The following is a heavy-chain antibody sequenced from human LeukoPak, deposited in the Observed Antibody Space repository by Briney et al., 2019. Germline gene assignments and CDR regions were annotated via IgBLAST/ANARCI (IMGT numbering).Heavy chain of an antibody. CDR2: IWHDGSNK. D-gene: IGHD1-7*01. CDR3: ARDRGNWNYVAYGMDV. V-gene: IGHV3-33*01. J-gene: IGHJ6*02. CDR1: GFTFSSYG. Sequence: GGSLRLSCAASGFTFSSYGMNWVRQAPGKGLEWVAVIWHDGSNKYYADSVKGRFTISRDNSKNTLYLQMNSLRAEDTAVYYCARDRGNWNYVAYGMDVWGQGTTVPVS.